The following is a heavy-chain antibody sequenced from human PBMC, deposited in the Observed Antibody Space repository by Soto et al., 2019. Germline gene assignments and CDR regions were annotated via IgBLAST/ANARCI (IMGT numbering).Heavy chain of an antibody. D-gene: IGHD6-13*01. CDR1: GFRFRSFT. Sequence: GGSLRLSCAASGFRFRSFTMNWFRQAPGKGLEWVSTISSNSAYIYYTDALRGRFTISRDNAKNSLHLQMNSLRAEDTAVYYCTRDASRDSSARGWFDPWGPGTLVTVS. CDR2: ISSNSAYI. V-gene: IGHV3-21*01. CDR3: TRDASRDSSARGWFDP. J-gene: IGHJ5*02.